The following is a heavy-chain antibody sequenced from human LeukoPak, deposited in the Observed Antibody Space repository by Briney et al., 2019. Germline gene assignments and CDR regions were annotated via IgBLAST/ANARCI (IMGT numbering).Heavy chain of an antibody. CDR2: INHSGST. CDR1: GGSFSGDY. V-gene: IGHV4-34*01. D-gene: IGHD4-17*01. Sequence: SETLSLTCAVYGGSFSGDYWSWIRQPPGKGLEWIGEINHSGSTNYNPSLKSRVTISVDRSKNQFSLKLSSVTAADTAVYYCARATIYGARHFDYWGQGTLVTVSS. J-gene: IGHJ4*02. CDR3: ARATIYGARHFDY.